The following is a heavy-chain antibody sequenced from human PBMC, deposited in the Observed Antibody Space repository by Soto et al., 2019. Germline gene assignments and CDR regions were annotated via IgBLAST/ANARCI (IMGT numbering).Heavy chain of an antibody. CDR2: IYHTGST. CDR3: ARELELRLGHGGWFDP. Sequence: QLQLQESGSGLVKPTQTLSLTCAVSGGSINSGGFSWSWIRQPPGKGLEWIGYIYHTGSTHFNPSLKSRVTISVGRSKNQFSLKLNSVTAADTAVYHCARELELRLGHGGWFDPWGQGTLVTVSS. J-gene: IGHJ5*02. D-gene: IGHD1-7*01. V-gene: IGHV4-30-2*01. CDR1: GGSINSGGFS.